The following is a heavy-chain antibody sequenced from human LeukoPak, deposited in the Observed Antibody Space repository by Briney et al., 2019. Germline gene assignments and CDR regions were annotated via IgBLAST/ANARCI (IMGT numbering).Heavy chain of an antibody. Sequence: SVKVSCKASGGTFSSYAISWVRQAPGQGLEWMGRIIPILGIANYAQNLQGRVTMTTDTSTSTAYMELRSLRSDDTAVYYCARGGGYCSSASCYTGIIRGWFDPWGQGTLVTVSS. CDR1: GGTFSSYA. V-gene: IGHV1-69*04. CDR2: IIPILGIA. CDR3: ARGGGYCSSASCYTGIIRGWFDP. J-gene: IGHJ5*02. D-gene: IGHD2-2*02.